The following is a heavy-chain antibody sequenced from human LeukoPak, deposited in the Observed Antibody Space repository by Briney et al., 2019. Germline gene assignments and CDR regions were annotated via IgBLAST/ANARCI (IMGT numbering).Heavy chain of an antibody. CDR2: IKSNADGGTP. Sequence: GGSLRLSCAASGFSFMNAWMIWVRQAPGKGLEWVGRIKSNADGGTPDYAAPARGRFTISRDDSKNALYLQMNSLKTEDTAVYYCTTFYHEYSPYWGRGTLVTVSS. D-gene: IGHD2/OR15-2a*01. CDR3: TTFYHEYSPY. J-gene: IGHJ4*02. CDR1: GFSFMNAW. V-gene: IGHV3-15*01.